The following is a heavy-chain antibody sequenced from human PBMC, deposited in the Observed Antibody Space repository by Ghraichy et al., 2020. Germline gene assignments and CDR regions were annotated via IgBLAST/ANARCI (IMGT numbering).Heavy chain of an antibody. V-gene: IGHV3-30*02. J-gene: IGHJ4*02. CDR3: AKGVAVAGTLYYFDY. D-gene: IGHD6-19*01. CDR2: IRYDGSNK. CDR1: GFTFSSYG. Sequence: LSLTCAASGFTFSSYGMHWVRQAPGKGLEWVAFIRYDGSNKYYADSVKGRFTISRDNSKNTLYLQMNSLRAEDTAVYYCAKGVAVAGTLYYFDYWGQGTLVTVSS.